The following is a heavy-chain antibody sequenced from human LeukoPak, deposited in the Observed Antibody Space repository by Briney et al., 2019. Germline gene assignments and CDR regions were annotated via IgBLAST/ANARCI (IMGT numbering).Heavy chain of an antibody. CDR3: AKGRGSILWFGELTFDY. CDR1: GFTFSSYS. Sequence: GGSLRLSCAASGFTFSSYSMNWVRQAPGKGLEWVSSISSSSSYIYYADSVKGRFTISRDNSKNTLYLQMNSLRAEDTAVYYCAKGRGSILWFGELTFDYWGQGTLVTVSS. D-gene: IGHD3-10*01. V-gene: IGHV3-21*04. CDR2: ISSSSSYI. J-gene: IGHJ4*02.